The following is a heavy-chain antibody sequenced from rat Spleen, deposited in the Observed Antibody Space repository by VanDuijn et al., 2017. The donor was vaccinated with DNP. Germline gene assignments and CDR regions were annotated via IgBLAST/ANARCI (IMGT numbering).Heavy chain of an antibody. CDR1: GFSLTSNA. CDR2: IWAGGST. CDR3: TREGTALFAY. Sequence: QVQLEESGPGLMQPSETLSLTCTVSGFSLTSNAVGWVRQPLGKGLLWMGTIWAGGSTNYNSAVQSRLSISRDTSKSQVFLKMNSLQTEDTAFYFCTREGTALFAYWGQGTLVTVSS. D-gene: IGHD1-11*01. J-gene: IGHJ3*01. V-gene: IGHV2-72*01.